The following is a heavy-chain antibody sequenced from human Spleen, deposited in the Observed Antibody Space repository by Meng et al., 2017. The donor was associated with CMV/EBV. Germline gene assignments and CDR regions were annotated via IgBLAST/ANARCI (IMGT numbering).Heavy chain of an antibody. Sequence: LSCAASGFTVNIYAMHWVRQAPGKGLEYLSAINSNGLSTYYADSVKGRFTISRDNSKNTLWLQMGSLRSEDMAVYYCARSADNWYFDLWGRGTLVTVSS. J-gene: IGHJ2*01. CDR1: GFTVNIYA. D-gene: IGHD2-15*01. CDR3: ARSADNWYFDL. V-gene: IGHV3-64*02. CDR2: INSNGLST.